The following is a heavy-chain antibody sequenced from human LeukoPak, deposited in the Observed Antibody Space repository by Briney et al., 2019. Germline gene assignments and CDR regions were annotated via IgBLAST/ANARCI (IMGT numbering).Heavy chain of an antibody. Sequence: GGSLRLSCAASGFTFSNYIMHWVRQAPSKRLGWLAVILENGSNPYYADSVKCRFTSSRDNSKNTLYLQMNSLRGEDTAMYYCARVQGGGYRTADYWGQGTLVTVSS. J-gene: IGHJ4*02. V-gene: IGHV3-30*04. CDR1: GFTFSNYI. D-gene: IGHD6-19*01. CDR3: ARVQGGGYRTADY. CDR2: ILENGSNP.